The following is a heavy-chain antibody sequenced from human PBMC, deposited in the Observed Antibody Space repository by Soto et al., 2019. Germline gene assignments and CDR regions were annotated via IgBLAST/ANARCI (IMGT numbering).Heavy chain of an antibody. Sequence: EVQLLESGGGLVQPGGSLRLSCAASGFTFSSYAMSWVRQAPGKGLEWVSAISGSGGSTYYADSVKGRFTISRDNSKNPLYLQMNSLRAEDTAVYYGAKDGVFEGSGPIDYWGQGTLVTVSS. CDR1: GFTFSSYA. V-gene: IGHV3-23*01. J-gene: IGHJ4*02. D-gene: IGHD2-8*01. CDR2: ISGSGGST. CDR3: AKDGVFEGSGPIDY.